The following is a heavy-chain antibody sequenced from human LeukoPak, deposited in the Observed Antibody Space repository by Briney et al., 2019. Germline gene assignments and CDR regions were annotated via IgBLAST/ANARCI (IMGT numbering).Heavy chain of an antibody. J-gene: IGHJ4*02. Sequence: SVKVSCNASGGTFSSYAISWVRQAPGQGLEWMGGIIPIFGTANYAQKFQGRVTITADKSTSTAYMELSSLRSEDTAVYYCAIALILPGYFDYWGQGTLVTVSS. V-gene: IGHV1-69*06. D-gene: IGHD3-16*01. CDR2: IIPIFGTA. CDR1: GGTFSSYA. CDR3: AIALILPGYFDY.